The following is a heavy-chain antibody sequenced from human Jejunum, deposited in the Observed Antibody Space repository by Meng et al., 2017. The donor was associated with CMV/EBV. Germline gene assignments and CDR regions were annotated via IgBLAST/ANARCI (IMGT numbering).Heavy chain of an antibody. V-gene: IGHV2-5*01. CDR2: SYWNSDK. CDR1: GVSLATSGVG. Sequence: ITLREAGPTQRKPTQTLTMACELSGVSLATSGVGGGLIRQPPGRALGWRGRSYWNSDKQYSRSVERRRTMTKEASESQVGLTSANIDPVDRSTDCYASKRLEEVSVTTGSVYWGQGALVTVSS. CDR3: ASKRLEEVSVTTGSVY. D-gene: IGHD1-1*01. J-gene: IGHJ4*02.